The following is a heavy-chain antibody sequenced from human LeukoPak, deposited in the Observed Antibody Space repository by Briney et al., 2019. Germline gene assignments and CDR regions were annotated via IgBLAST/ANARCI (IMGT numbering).Heavy chain of an antibody. Sequence: SETLSLTCTVSGGSISSGDYYWSWIRQPPGKGLEWIGYIYYSGSTNYNPSLKSRVTISVDTSKNQFSLKLSSVTAADTAVYYCARDDSGSFDYWGQGTLVTVSS. CDR2: IYYSGST. V-gene: IGHV4-61*08. CDR3: ARDDSGSFDY. J-gene: IGHJ4*02. CDR1: GGSISSGDYY. D-gene: IGHD1-26*01.